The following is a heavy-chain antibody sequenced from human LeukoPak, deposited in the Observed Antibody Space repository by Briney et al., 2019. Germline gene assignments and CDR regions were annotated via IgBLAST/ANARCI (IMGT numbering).Heavy chain of an antibody. J-gene: IGHJ4*02. CDR1: GFTFSSYG. CDR2: IRYDGSNK. Sequence: GESLKISCAASGFTFSSYGMHWVRQAPGKGLEWVAFIRYDGSNKYYADSVKGRFTISRDNSKNTLYLQMNSLRAEDTAVYYCAKDESSTYYDFWSGYLGLAYWGQGTLVTVSS. V-gene: IGHV3-30*02. D-gene: IGHD3-3*01. CDR3: AKDESSTYYDFWSGYLGLAY.